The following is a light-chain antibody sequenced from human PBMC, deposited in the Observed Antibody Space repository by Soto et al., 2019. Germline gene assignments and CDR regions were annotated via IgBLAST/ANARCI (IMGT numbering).Light chain of an antibody. Sequence: QSAVTQPPSASGTPGQRVTISCSGRSSNIGSNAVNWYQQFPGMAPKVLIYNNNERPSGVPDRFSGSKSGTSASLAISGLQSGDEDDYYCGTWDDGLNSWVFGGGTKLTVL. CDR1: SSNIGSNA. J-gene: IGLJ3*02. CDR2: NNN. V-gene: IGLV1-44*01. CDR3: GTWDDGLNSWV.